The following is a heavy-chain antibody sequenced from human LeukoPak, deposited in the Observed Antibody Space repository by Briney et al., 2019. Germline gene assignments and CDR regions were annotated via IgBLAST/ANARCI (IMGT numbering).Heavy chain of an antibody. CDR3: ARELPYYDFWSGYLDY. V-gene: IGHV3-30*03. D-gene: IGHD3-3*01. Sequence: PGGSLRLSCAASGFTFSSYGMPWVRQAPGTGREREAVISYDGSNKYYADSAKGRFTISTDNSKNTLYLQMNSLRAEDTAVYYCARELPYYDFWSGYLDYWGQGTLVSVSS. CDR1: GFTFSSYG. CDR2: ISYDGSNK. J-gene: IGHJ4*02.